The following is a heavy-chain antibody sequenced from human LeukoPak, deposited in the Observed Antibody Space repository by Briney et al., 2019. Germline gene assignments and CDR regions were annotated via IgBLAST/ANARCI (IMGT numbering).Heavy chain of an antibody. CDR1: GYTFTSYY. CDR2: INPIGGST. J-gene: IGHJ6*02. Sequence: ASVKVSGKASGYTFTSYYMHWVRQAPGQGLEGMGIINPIGGSTSNAQKFRGRATMTRDTSTSTVYMALSSLSSEDTAVYCSARDVSHSSSSEDPYYYGMDVWGQGTTVTVSS. V-gene: IGHV1-46*01. CDR3: ARDVSHSSSSEDPYYYGMDV. D-gene: IGHD6-6*01.